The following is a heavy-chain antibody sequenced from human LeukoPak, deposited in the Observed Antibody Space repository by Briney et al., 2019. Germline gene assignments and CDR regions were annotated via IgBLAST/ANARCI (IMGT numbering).Heavy chain of an antibody. D-gene: IGHD2-15*01. CDR2: ISGSGGST. V-gene: IGHV3-23*01. Sequence: GGSLRLSCAAPGFTFSSYAMSWVRQAPGKGLEWVSAISGSGGSTYYADSVKGRFTISRDNSKNTLYLQMNSLRAEDTALYYCAKDRMGCSGGSCYSFDCWGQGTLVTVSS. CDR3: AKDRMGCSGGSCYSFDC. CDR1: GFTFSSYA. J-gene: IGHJ4*02.